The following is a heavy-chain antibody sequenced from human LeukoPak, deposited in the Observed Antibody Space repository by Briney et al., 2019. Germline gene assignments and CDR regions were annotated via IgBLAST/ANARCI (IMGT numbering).Heavy chain of an antibody. CDR2: INWNGGST. V-gene: IGHV3-20*04. J-gene: IGHJ4*02. CDR3: ARGGDSSGSYFDY. D-gene: IGHD3-22*01. CDR1: GITFDDFG. Sequence: GGSLRLSCAASGITFDDFGMSWVRQAPGKGLEWVSGINWNGGSTGYADSVKGRFTVSRDNAKNSLYLQMNSLRAEDTALYYCARGGDSSGSYFDYWGQGTLVTVSS.